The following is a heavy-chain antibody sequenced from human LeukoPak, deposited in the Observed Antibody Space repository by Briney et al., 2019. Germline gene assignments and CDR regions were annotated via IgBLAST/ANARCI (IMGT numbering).Heavy chain of an antibody. V-gene: IGHV4-38-2*02. CDR3: ARGVWGEKTNWFDH. D-gene: IGHD3-16*01. J-gene: IGHJ5*02. CDR1: GYSISSSDH. Sequence: SETLSLTCSVSGYSISSSDHWGWIRQPPGKGLEWIGTIHHSGSTYYTPSLRSRITISVDTSNNQFSLKLTSVTAADTAVYYCARGVWGEKTNWFDHWGQGTPVTVSS. CDR2: IHHSGST.